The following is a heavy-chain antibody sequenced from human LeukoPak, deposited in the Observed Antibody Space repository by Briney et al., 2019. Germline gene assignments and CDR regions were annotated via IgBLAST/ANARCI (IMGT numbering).Heavy chain of an antibody. J-gene: IGHJ4*02. D-gene: IGHD5-24*01. CDR1: GGSISSYY. Sequence: PSETLSLTCTVSGGSISSYYWSWIRQPPGKGLEWIGYIYYSGNTNYNPSLKSRVTISVDTSKNQFSLKLSSVTAADTAVYYCARDGGGGYNYTPFDYWGQGTLVTVSS. V-gene: IGHV4-59*01. CDR3: ARDGGGGYNYTPFDY. CDR2: IYYSGNT.